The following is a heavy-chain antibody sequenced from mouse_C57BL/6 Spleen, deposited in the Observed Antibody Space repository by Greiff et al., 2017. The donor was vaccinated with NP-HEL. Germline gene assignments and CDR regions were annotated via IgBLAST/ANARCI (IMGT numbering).Heavy chain of an antibody. Sequence: EVMLVESEGGLVQPGSSMKLSCTASGFTFSDYYMAWVRQVPEKGLEWVANINYDGSSTYYLDSLKSRFILSRDNAKNILYLQLSSLKSEDTATYYCARAPPYGSSFFDVWGTGTTVTVSS. CDR2: INYDGSST. D-gene: IGHD1-1*01. J-gene: IGHJ1*03. CDR1: GFTFSDYY. CDR3: ARAPPYGSSFFDV. V-gene: IGHV5-16*01.